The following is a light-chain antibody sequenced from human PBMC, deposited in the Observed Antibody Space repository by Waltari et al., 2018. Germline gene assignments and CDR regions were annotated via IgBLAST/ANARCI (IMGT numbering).Light chain of an antibody. CDR2: AAS. Sequence: DIQMTQSPSSVSASVGDRVTITCRASQGVTTWLAWYQQKPGKAPQLLIYAASRLQNGVPSRFTGTGSGTDFTLTISSLQPEDFATYYCQQAHTFPYTFGQGTKLEIK. CDR1: QGVTTW. V-gene: IGKV1-12*01. J-gene: IGKJ2*01. CDR3: QQAHTFPYT.